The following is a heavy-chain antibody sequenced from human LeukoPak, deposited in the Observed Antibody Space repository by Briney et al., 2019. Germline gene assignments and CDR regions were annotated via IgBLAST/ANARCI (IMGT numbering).Heavy chain of an antibody. CDR2: IRYDGSNK. V-gene: IGHV3-30*02. Sequence: GGSLRLSCAASGFTFSSYGMHWVRQAPGKGLEWVAFIRYDGSNKYYADSVKGRFTISRDNSKNTLYLQMNSLRAEDTAVYYCASYLDYGDYVLLGHYYGMDVWGQGTAVTVSS. CDR3: ASYLDYGDYVLLGHYYGMDV. CDR1: GFTFSSYG. J-gene: IGHJ6*02. D-gene: IGHD4-17*01.